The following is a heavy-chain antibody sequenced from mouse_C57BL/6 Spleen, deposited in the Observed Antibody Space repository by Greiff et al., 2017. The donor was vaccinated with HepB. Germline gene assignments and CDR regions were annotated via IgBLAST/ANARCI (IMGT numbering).Heavy chain of an antibody. CDR2: IYPGDGDT. CDR1: GYAFSSSW. Sequence: VQLKQSGPELVKPGASVKISCKASGYAFSSSWMNWVKQRPGKGLEWIGRIYPGDGDTNYNGKFKGKATLTADKSSSTAYMQLSSLTSEDSAVYFCAREGYDLYYFDYWGQGTTLTVSS. V-gene: IGHV1-82*01. D-gene: IGHD2-3*01. CDR3: AREGYDLYYFDY. J-gene: IGHJ2*01.